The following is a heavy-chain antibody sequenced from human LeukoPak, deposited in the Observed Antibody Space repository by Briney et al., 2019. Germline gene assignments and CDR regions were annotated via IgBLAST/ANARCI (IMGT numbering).Heavy chain of an antibody. CDR2: ISSSSSYI. Sequence: GGSLRLSCAASGFTFSSYSMNWVRQAPAKGLEWVSSISSSSSYIYYADSVKGRFTISRDNAKNSLYLQMNSLRAEDTAVYYCARGGYSTVVTPFDYWGQGTLVTVSS. J-gene: IGHJ4*02. D-gene: IGHD4-23*01. CDR3: ARGGYSTVVTPFDY. V-gene: IGHV3-21*01. CDR1: GFTFSSYS.